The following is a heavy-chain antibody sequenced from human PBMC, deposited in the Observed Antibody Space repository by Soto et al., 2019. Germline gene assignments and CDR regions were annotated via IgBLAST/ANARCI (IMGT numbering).Heavy chain of an antibody. D-gene: IGHD3-22*01. CDR3: ARSRLYDSSGYYYSYYFDY. Sequence: SETLSLTCTVSGGSISSYYWSWIRQPPGKGLEWIGYIYYSGSTNYNPSLKSRVTISVDTSKNQFSLKLSSVTAADTAVYYCARSRLYDSSGYYYSYYFDYWGQGTLVTVSS. CDR1: GGSISSYY. J-gene: IGHJ4*02. V-gene: IGHV4-59*01. CDR2: IYYSGST.